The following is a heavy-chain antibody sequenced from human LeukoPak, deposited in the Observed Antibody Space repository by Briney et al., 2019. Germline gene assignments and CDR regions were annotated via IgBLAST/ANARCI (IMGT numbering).Heavy chain of an antibody. Sequence: PSETLSLTCTVSGGSISTYYWNWIRQPQGQGLEWIGYIYHSGSTNYNPSLQSRVTISVDTSKNQFSLNLNSVTAADTAVYYCARGGAARLHFQNWGQGTLVTVSS. D-gene: IGHD6-6*01. CDR3: ARGGAARLHFQN. CDR2: IYHSGST. J-gene: IGHJ1*01. V-gene: IGHV4-59*01. CDR1: GGSISTYY.